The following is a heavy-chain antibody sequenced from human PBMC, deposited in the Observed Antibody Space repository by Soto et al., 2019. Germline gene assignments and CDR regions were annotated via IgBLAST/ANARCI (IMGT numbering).Heavy chain of an antibody. CDR2: ICYAGSNK. D-gene: IGHD2-15*01. V-gene: IGHV3-33*06. CDR1: ELTFSSLG. J-gene: IGHJ4*02. CDR3: AKDSHWGIYSPTHDH. Sequence: PGGPQRHPYAASELTFSSLGMHWVRKTPEKGLEWVAVICYAGSNKYYADSVKGRFTISRDNSKNTLLLQMNGLRVEDTAIYYCAKDSHWGIYSPTHDHWGKGTQVTVSS.